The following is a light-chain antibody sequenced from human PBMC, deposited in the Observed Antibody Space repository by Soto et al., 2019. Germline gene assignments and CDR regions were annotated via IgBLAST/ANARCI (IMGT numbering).Light chain of an antibody. J-gene: IGKJ1*01. CDR2: GAS. CDR3: QQYGSSLTWT. CDR1: QSVSSSY. V-gene: IGKV3-20*01. Sequence: EIVLTQSPGTLSLSPGERATLSCRASQSVSSSYLAWYQQKPGQAPRLLIYGASSRATGIPDRFSGSGSGTDFPLTISRLEPEDFAVYYCQQYGSSLTWTFGQGTK.